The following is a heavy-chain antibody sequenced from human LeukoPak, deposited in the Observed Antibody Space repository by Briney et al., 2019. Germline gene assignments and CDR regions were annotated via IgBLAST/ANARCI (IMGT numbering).Heavy chain of an antibody. D-gene: IGHD6-13*01. Sequence: KPSETLSLTCAVYGGSFSGYYWSWIRQPPGKGRKGIGEINHSGSTNYNPSLKSRVTISVDTSKNQFSLKLSSVTAADTAVYYCATLLIAAAGKGWFDPWGQGTLVTVSS. J-gene: IGHJ5*02. V-gene: IGHV4-34*01. CDR2: INHSGST. CDR1: GGSFSGYY. CDR3: ATLLIAAAGKGWFDP.